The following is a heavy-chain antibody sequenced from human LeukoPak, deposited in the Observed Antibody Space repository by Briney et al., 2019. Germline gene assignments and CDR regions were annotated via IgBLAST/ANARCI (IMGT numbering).Heavy chain of an antibody. J-gene: IGHJ4*02. CDR2: IWYDGRKE. D-gene: IGHD6-13*01. Sequence: GGSLRLSCAASGFTFTSYGMHWVRQAPGKGLEWVALIWYDGRKEYYADSVKGRFTISRDDSRNTLYLQMNGLRAEDTAVYYCAKLGSSWSSDYWGQGTLVTVSS. V-gene: IGHV3-33*06. CDR3: AKLGSSWSSDY. CDR1: GFTFTSYG.